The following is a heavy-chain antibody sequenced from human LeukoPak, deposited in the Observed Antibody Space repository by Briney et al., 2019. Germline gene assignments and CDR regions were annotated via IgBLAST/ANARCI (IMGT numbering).Heavy chain of an antibody. CDR2: ISHSGSS. Sequence: PSETLSLTCAVSGYSISSGYFWAWLRQAPGKRPEWIGSISHSGSSYSNPSLKSRVIVSVDTSNNQFSLRLTSVTAADTATYYCARDGYYYDGTFEYWGQGIRVAVSS. CDR1: GYSISSGYF. CDR3: ARDGYYYDGTFEY. V-gene: IGHV4-38-2*02. D-gene: IGHD3-22*01. J-gene: IGHJ4*02.